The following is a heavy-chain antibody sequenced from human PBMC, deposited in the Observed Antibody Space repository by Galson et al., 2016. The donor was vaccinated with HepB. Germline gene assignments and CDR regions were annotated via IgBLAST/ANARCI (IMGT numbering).Heavy chain of an antibody. V-gene: IGHV3-15*01. CDR3: LPTVSFWSGPYGIQV. CDR2: IKSKTDGGKT. J-gene: IGHJ6*02. Sequence: SLRLSCAASGFTFSNAWMTWVRQAPGKGLEWVGHIKSKTDGGKTEHAAPVKGRFTISSDDSKNTLYLEMNSLKIEDTAVYYCLPTVSFWSGPYGIQVWGQGTTVTVSS. CDR1: GFTFSNAW. D-gene: IGHD3-3*01.